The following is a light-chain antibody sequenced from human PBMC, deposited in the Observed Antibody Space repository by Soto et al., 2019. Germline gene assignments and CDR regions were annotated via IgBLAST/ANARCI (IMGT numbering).Light chain of an antibody. J-gene: IGLJ1*01. CDR2: DVS. CDR3: SSYTSSSTYV. CDR1: SGDVGGYNY. V-gene: IGLV2-14*01. Sequence: QSALSQPASVSGSPGQSIIISCTGTSGDVGGYNYVSWYQQHPGKAPKLMIYDVSNRPSGVSNRFSGSKSGNTASLTISGLQAEDEADYYCSSYTSSSTYVFGTGTKLTVL.